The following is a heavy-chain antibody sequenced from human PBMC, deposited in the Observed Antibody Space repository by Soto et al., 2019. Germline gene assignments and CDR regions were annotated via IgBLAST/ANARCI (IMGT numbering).Heavy chain of an antibody. CDR2: INPNSGGT. Sequence: ASVKVSCKASGYTFTGYYMHWVRQAPGQGLEWMGWINPNSGGTNYAQKFQGWVTMTRDTSISTAYMELSRLRSDDTAVYYCATSRVSIAVAGETEYYFDYWGQGTLVTVSS. J-gene: IGHJ4*02. CDR1: GYTFTGYY. CDR3: ATSRVSIAVAGETEYYFDY. V-gene: IGHV1-2*04. D-gene: IGHD6-19*01.